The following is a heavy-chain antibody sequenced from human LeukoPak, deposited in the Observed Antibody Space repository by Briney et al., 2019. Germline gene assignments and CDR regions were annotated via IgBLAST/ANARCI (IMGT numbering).Heavy chain of an antibody. CDR3: ARDESVTGPTTFDY. D-gene: IGHD6-19*01. J-gene: IGHJ4*02. Sequence: GGSLRLSCAASGFTFSDHYIDWVRQAPGKGLEWVGRARNRGNGYTTQYAASVKGRFTFSRDDSENTVYLQMNSLKTEDTAVYYCARDESVTGPTTFDYWGQGTLVTVSS. CDR1: GFTFSDHY. CDR2: ARNRGNGYTT. V-gene: IGHV3-72*01.